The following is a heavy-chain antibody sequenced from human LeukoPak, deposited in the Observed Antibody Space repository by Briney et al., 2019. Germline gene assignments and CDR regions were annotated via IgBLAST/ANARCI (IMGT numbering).Heavy chain of an antibody. CDR1: GFTFSSYT. J-gene: IGHJ4*02. V-gene: IGHV3-23*01. CDR2: ISGSGGST. D-gene: IGHD6-19*01. CDR3: AKDACLGSGWDEGLFDY. Sequence: PGGSLRLSCAASGFTFSSYTMNWVRQAPGKGLEWVSAISGSGGSTYYADSVKGRFTISRDNSKNTLYLQMNSLRAEDTAVYYCAKDACLGSGWDEGLFDYWGQGTLVTVSS.